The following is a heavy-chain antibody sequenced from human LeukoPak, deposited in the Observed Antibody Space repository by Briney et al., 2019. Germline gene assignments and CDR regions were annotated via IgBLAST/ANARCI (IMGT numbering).Heavy chain of an antibody. D-gene: IGHD3-22*01. CDR2: IYPGASHT. J-gene: IGHJ4*02. V-gene: IGHV5-51*01. CDR3: ARVREYYYDSSGLYYFDY. Sequence: GESLKISCKGSGYSFTTYWIGWVRQMPGKGLEWMGIIYPGASHTRYSPSFQGQVTISVDKSISTAYLQWSSLKASDTAMYYCARVREYYYDSSGLYYFDYWGQGTLVTVYS. CDR1: GYSFTTYW.